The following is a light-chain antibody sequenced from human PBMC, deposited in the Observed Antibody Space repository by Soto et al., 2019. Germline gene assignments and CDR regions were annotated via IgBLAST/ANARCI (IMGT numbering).Light chain of an antibody. CDR1: SSDVGSYNL. V-gene: IGLV2-23*01. CDR2: EGS. CDR3: CSYSGSSTSYV. J-gene: IGLJ1*01. Sequence: QSVLTQPASVSGSPGQSITISCTGTSSDVGSYNLVSWYQQHPGKAPKLMIYEGSKRPSGVSNRFSGSKSGNTASLTTSGLQAEDEADYYCCSYSGSSTSYVFGTGTKLTV.